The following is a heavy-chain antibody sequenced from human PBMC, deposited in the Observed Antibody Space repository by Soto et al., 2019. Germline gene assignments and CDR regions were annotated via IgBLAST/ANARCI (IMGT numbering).Heavy chain of an antibody. V-gene: IGHV1-69*13. D-gene: IGHD3-22*01. Sequence: SVKVSCKASGGTFSSYAISWVRQAPGQGLEWMGGIIPIFGTANYAQKFQGRVTITADESTSTAYMELSSLRSEDTAVYYCARDYYDSSRDRRAFDPWGQRTLVTVSS. CDR3: ARDYYDSSRDRRAFDP. CDR2: IIPIFGTA. J-gene: IGHJ5*02. CDR1: GGTFSSYA.